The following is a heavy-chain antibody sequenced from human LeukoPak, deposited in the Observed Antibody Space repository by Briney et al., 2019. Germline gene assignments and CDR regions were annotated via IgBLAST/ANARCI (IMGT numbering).Heavy chain of an antibody. J-gene: IGHJ4*02. V-gene: IGHV3-7*01. CDR3: ATSSQYYYDSSGYYFLY. Sequence: QTGGSLRLSCAASGFTFSSYWMSWVRQAPGKGLEWVANIKQDGSEKYYVDSVKGRFTISRANAKNSLYLQMNSLRAEDTAVYYCATSSQYYYDSSGYYFLYWGQGTLVTVSS. CDR1: GFTFSSYW. D-gene: IGHD3-22*01. CDR2: IKQDGSEK.